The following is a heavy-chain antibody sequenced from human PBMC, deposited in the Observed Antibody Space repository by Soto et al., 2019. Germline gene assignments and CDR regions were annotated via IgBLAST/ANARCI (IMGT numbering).Heavy chain of an antibody. J-gene: IGHJ6*04. CDR3: GRGVVRQWLVGPLNYHSDYGFDV. D-gene: IGHD6-19*01. Sequence: GGSIGLSSTAPELTFISYCRHLIRLTTGKRLERVAVISYDGSNKYYADSVIGRFTSSRDNTKNTLDLKMNSLRAADKGVYYCGRGVVRQWLVGPLNYHSDYGFDVGVKGTTVTVSS. CDR1: ELTFISYC. CDR2: ISYDGSNK. V-gene: IGHV3-30-3*01.